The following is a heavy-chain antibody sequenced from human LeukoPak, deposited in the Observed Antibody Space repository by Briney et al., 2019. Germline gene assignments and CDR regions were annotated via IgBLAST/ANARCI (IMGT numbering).Heavy chain of an antibody. J-gene: IGHJ6*03. V-gene: IGHV4-4*07. CDR2: IYTSGST. Sequence: SETLSLTCTVSGDSLSPYYWSWIRQPAGKGLEWIGRIYTSGSTNYNPSLKSRVTMSVDSSKNQFSLKLSSVTAADTAVYYCARTTEGGYTYDFFYYYYMDVWGKGTTVTISS. CDR1: GDSLSPYY. D-gene: IGHD5-18*01. CDR3: ARTTEGGYTYDFFYYYYMDV.